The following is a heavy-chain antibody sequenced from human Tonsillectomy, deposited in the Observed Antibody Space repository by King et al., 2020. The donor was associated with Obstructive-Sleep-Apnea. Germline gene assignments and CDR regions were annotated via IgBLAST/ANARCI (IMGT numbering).Heavy chain of an antibody. CDR1: GGSIRSCY. J-gene: IGHJ4*02. Sequence: QLQESGPGLVKPSETLSLTCTVSGGSIRSCYWSWIRQPPGEGLEWIGFIYYSVSTNYNPSLKSRCTISVDTSKNQFSLKLSSVTAADTAVDYCARLRGYYGSGREVDYWGQGTLVTVSS. V-gene: IGHV4-59*01. D-gene: IGHD3-10*01. CDR2: IYYSVST. CDR3: ARLRGYYGSGREVDY.